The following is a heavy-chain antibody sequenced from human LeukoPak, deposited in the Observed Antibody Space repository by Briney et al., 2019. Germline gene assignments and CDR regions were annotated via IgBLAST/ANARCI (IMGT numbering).Heavy chain of an antibody. CDR2: FDPEDGET. Sequence: ASVKVSCKVSGYTLTELSMHWVRQAPGKGLEWMGGFDPEDGETIYAQKFQGRVTMTEDTSTDTAYMELSSLRSEDTAVYYCATDHGSGSYHPSAFDIWDQGTMVTVSS. J-gene: IGHJ3*02. D-gene: IGHD1-26*01. CDR1: GYTLTELS. V-gene: IGHV1-24*01. CDR3: ATDHGSGSYHPSAFDI.